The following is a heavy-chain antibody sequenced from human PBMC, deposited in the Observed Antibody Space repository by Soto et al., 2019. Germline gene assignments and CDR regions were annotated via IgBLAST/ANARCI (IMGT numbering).Heavy chain of an antibody. CDR2: INHSGST. D-gene: IGHD4-17*01. V-gene: IGHV4-34*13. J-gene: IGHJ2*01. Sequence: KGLEWIGEINHSGSTNYNPSLKSRVTISVDTSKNQFSLKLSSVTAADTAFFYCYGDHRDLPSFPTRRSSDL. CDR3: YGDHRDLPSFPTRRSSDL.